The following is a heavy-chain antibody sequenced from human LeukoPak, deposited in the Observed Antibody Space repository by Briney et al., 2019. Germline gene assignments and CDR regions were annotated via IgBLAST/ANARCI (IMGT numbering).Heavy chain of an antibody. Sequence: GGSLRLSCTVSGFTVSSNSMSWVRQAPGKGLEWVSFISNSAEAHYSDSVKGRFSISRDSSKNTLYLQMNSLRAEDTAVYYCARRAGIYSHPYGYWGQGTLVTVSS. J-gene: IGHJ4*02. V-gene: IGHV3-53*01. CDR2: ISNSAEA. CDR1: GFTVSSNS. D-gene: IGHD3-10*01. CDR3: ARRAGIYSHPYGY.